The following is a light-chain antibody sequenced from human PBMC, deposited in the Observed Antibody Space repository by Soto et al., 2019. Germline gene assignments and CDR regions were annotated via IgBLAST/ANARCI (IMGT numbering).Light chain of an antibody. Sequence: DIQMTQSPSSLSASVTDKVTITCRASQSISTYLNWYQQKPGQAPQLLIYSASNLQSGVPSRFSGSGSGTEFTLTISSLQPEDFAAYYCQQSYTTPVTFGQWTRLEIK. CDR1: QSISTY. J-gene: IGKJ5*01. CDR2: SAS. V-gene: IGKV1-39*01. CDR3: QQSYTTPVT.